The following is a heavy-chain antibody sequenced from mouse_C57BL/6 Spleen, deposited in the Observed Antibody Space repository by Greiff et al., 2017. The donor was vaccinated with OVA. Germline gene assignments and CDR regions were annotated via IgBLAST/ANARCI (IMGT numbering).Heavy chain of an antibody. Sequence: QVQLQQPGAELVMPGASVKLSCKASGYTFTSYWMHWVKQRPGQGLEWIGEIDPSDSYTNYNQKFKGKSTLTVDKSSSTAYMQLSSLTSEDSAVYYCARRGDSNRYLDVWGTGTTVTVSS. J-gene: IGHJ1*03. V-gene: IGHV1-69*01. CDR3: ARRGDSNRYLDV. CDR2: IDPSDSYT. CDR1: GYTFTSYW. D-gene: IGHD2-5*01.